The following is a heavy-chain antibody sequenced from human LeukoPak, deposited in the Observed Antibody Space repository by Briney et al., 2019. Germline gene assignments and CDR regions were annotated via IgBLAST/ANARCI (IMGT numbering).Heavy chain of an antibody. CDR3: AKAQHSSIWGYFDY. D-gene: IGHD6-13*01. CDR2: ISGSGGSP. CDR1: GFTFGSYA. Sequence: GGSLRLSCAASGFTFGSYAMSWVRQAPRKGLEWVSTISGSGGSPYYADSVKGRFTISRDNSKNTLYLQMNSLRAEDTAVFYCAKAQHSSIWGYFDYWGQGTLVTVSS. J-gene: IGHJ4*02. V-gene: IGHV3-23*01.